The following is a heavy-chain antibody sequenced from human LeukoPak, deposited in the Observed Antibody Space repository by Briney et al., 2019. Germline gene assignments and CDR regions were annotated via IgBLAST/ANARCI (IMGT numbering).Heavy chain of an antibody. V-gene: IGHV4-59*01. Sequence: PSETLSLTCTVSGGSISSYYWSWIRQPPGKGLEWMGYIYYSGSTNYNPSLKSRVTISVDTSKNQFSLKLSSVTAADTAVYYCARGGGGGRSPASYWGQGTLVTVSS. D-gene: IGHD3-16*01. CDR2: IYYSGST. CDR1: GGSISSYY. J-gene: IGHJ4*02. CDR3: ARGGGGGRSPASY.